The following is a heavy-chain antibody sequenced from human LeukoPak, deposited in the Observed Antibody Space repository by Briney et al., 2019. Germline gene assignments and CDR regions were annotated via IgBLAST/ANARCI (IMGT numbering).Heavy chain of an antibody. Sequence: GGSLRLSCAASGFTVSDTYMSWVRQAPGKGLEWVSLIYTGGITDYADSVKGRFTISRDNSKNTLYLQMNSLRAEDTAVYYCAKGPFTVTIRIPFDYWGQGTLVTVSS. D-gene: IGHD4-11*01. J-gene: IGHJ4*02. CDR2: IYTGGIT. CDR1: GFTVSDTY. V-gene: IGHV3-66*01. CDR3: AKGPFTVTIRIPFDY.